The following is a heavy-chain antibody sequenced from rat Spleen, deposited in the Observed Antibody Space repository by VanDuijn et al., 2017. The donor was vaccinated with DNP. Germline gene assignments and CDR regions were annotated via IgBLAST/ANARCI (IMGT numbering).Heavy chain of an antibody. D-gene: IGHD1-6*01. Sequence: EVLLVESGGGLVQPGRSMKLSCAASGFTFSTFPMAWVRQAPTKGLEWVATLRPRGGGSYYRDAVKGRFTISGDNAKRTLSLQMNSLRSEDTATYYCTMAVYYTHWYFDFWGPGTMVTVSS. CDR1: GFTFSTFP. J-gene: IGHJ1*01. CDR2: LRPRGGGS. CDR3: TMAVYYTHWYFDF. V-gene: IGHV5-46*01.